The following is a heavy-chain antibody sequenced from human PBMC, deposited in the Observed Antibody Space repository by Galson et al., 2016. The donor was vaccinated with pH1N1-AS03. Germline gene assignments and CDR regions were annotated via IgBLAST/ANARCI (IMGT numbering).Heavy chain of an antibody. Sequence: SVKVSCKASGYTFTDYPMNWVRQAPGQGLEWMGWIHTTTGNPTYAQDFTGRFVFSFETSVSTAYLQITGLKAEDTAAYYCTRFANVSPYYFDQWGQGTLLTVSS. CDR1: GYTFTDYP. CDR3: TRFANVSPYYFDQ. D-gene: IGHD3-16*01. J-gene: IGHJ4*02. CDR2: IHTTTGNP. V-gene: IGHV7-4-1*02.